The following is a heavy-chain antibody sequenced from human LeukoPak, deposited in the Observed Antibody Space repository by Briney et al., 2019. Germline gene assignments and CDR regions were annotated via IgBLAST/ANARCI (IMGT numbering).Heavy chain of an antibody. V-gene: IGHV4-34*01. CDR3: ARDLYYDSSGYYYRNYYYYGMDV. D-gene: IGHD3-22*01. CDR1: GGSFSGYY. J-gene: IGHJ6*02. CDR2: INHSGST. Sequence: SETLSLTCAVYGGSFSGYYWSWIRQPPGKGLEWIGEINHSGSTKYNPSLKSRVTISVDTSKNQFSLKLSSVTAADTAVYYCARDLYYDSSGYYYRNYYYYGMDVWGQGTTVTVSS.